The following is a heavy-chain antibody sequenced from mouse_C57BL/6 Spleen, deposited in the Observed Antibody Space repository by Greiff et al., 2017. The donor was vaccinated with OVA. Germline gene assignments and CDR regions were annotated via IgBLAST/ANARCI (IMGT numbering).Heavy chain of an antibody. J-gene: IGHJ1*03. Sequence: EVMLVESEGGLVQPGSSMKLSCTASGFTFSDYYMAWVRQVPEKGLEWVANINYDGSSTYYLDSLKSRFIISRDNAKNILYLQMSSLKSEDTATYYCARAVGYHWYFDVWGTGTTVTVSS. V-gene: IGHV5-16*01. CDR2: INYDGSST. D-gene: IGHD2-2*01. CDR1: GFTFSDYY. CDR3: ARAVGYHWYFDV.